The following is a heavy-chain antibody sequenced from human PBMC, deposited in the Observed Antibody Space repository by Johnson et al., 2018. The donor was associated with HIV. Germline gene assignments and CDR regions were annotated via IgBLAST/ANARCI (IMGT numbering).Heavy chain of an antibody. CDR3: TTGSLVANDAFDI. J-gene: IGHJ3*02. Sequence: EVQLVESGGGLVKPGGSLRLSCAASGFTFSNAWMSWVRQAPGKGLEWVGRIKSKTDGGTTDYAAPVKGRFTISRDDSKNTLYLQMNSLKTEDTAVYYCTTGSLVANDAFDIWGQGTMFTVSS. D-gene: IGHD5-12*01. V-gene: IGHV3-15*01. CDR1: GFTFSNAW. CDR2: IKSKTDGGTT.